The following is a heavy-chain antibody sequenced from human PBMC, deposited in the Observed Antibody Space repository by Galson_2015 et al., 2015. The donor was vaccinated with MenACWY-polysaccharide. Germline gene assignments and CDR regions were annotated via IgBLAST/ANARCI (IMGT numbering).Heavy chain of an antibody. J-gene: IGHJ4*02. Sequence: SLRLSCAASGFTFSNYWLSWVRQAPGKGLKWVANIKQDGSEKYYVGSVRGRFTISRDNSKNSHLQMNSLRVEDTAVYYCARIRVPTMTSGLYFDYSVQGALVTVSS. V-gene: IGHV3-7*01. CDR2: IKQDGSEK. CDR1: GFTFSNYW. D-gene: IGHD4-17*01. CDR3: ARIRVPTMTSGLYFDY.